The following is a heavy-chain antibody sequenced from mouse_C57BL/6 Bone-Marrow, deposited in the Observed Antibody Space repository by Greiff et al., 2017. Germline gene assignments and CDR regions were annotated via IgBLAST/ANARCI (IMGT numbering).Heavy chain of an antibody. J-gene: IGHJ4*01. D-gene: IGHD1-1*01. Sequence: QVQLKQPGAELVKPGASVKLSCKASGYTFTSYWMHWVKQRPGQGLEWIGMIHPSSGSTNYNEKFKSKATLTVDKSSSTAYMLLSSLPSEDSAVYSCARSIYYFVSSPYAMDYWGQGTSVTVSS. CDR3: ARSIYYFVSSPYAMDY. CDR2: IHPSSGST. V-gene: IGHV1-64*01. CDR1: GYTFTSYW.